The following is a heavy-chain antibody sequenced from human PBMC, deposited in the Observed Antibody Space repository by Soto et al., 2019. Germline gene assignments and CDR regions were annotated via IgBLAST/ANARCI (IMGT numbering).Heavy chain of an antibody. J-gene: IGHJ4*01. V-gene: IGHV4-34*01. CDR3: VAGPDRAKSAY. Sequence: SETLSLTCAVYGGSFSGYYWSWIRQPPGKGLEWIGEGNRHECVGTNPSLTSRVTISVDTSKSQFSLKLNSVTAADTAVYYCVAGPDRAKSAYWGQGTLVTVSS. CDR1: GGSFSGYY. CDR2: GNRHECV.